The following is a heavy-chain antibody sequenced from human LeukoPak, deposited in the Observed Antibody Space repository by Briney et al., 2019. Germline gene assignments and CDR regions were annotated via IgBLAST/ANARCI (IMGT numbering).Heavy chain of an antibody. J-gene: IGHJ4*02. D-gene: IGHD4-17*01. Sequence: SETLSLTCAVYGGSFSRYNYWTWIRQPPGKGLEWIGEVNHSGSTNYNPSLKSRVTISVDTSKNQFSLRLNSVTAADTAVYYCARDLSAETNYWGQGTLVTVSS. V-gene: IGHV4-34*01. CDR1: GGSFSRYNY. CDR2: VNHSGST. CDR3: ARDLSAETNY.